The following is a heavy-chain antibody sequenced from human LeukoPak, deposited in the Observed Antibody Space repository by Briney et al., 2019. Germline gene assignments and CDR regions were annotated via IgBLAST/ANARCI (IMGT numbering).Heavy chain of an antibody. CDR2: ITSSGGSTI. CDR3: ARGGYCSGTTCYSLNAFDI. D-gene: IGHD2-2*03. J-gene: IGHJ3*02. Sequence: GGSLRLSCAASGFTFSGYWMHWVRQAPGKGLELVSYITSSGGSTIYYADSVKGRFTISRDNAKNSLYLQMNSLRAEDTAVYYCARGGYCSGTTCYSLNAFDIWGQGTMVTVSS. V-gene: IGHV3-48*04. CDR1: GFTFSGYW.